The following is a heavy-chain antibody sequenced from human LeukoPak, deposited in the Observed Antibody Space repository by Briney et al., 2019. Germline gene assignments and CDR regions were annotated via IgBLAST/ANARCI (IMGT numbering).Heavy chain of an antibody. D-gene: IGHD3-22*01. V-gene: IGHV1-18*01. CDR1: GYTFTSYG. J-gene: IGHJ1*01. CDR3: ARDHGDYDSSGYYSRYFQH. CDR2: ISAYNGNT. Sequence: ASVKVSCKASGYTFTSYGISWVRQAPGQGLEWKGWISAYNGNTNYAQKLQGGVTMTTDTSTSTAYMELRSLRSDDTAVYYCARDHGDYDSSGYYSRYFQHWGQGTLVTVSS.